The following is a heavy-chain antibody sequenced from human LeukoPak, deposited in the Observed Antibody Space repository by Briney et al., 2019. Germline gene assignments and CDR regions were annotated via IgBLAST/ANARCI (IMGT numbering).Heavy chain of an antibody. J-gene: IGHJ5*02. CDR3: ARDGSYDVS. V-gene: IGHV3-30*03. CDR2: ISYDGSNK. D-gene: IGHD3-16*01. CDR1: GFTFSSYG. Sequence: PGGSLRLSCAASGFTFSSYGMHWVRQAPGKGLEWVAVISYDGSNKYYADSVKGRFTISRDNSKNTLYLQMNSLRAEDTAVYYCARDGSYDVSWGQGTLVTVSS.